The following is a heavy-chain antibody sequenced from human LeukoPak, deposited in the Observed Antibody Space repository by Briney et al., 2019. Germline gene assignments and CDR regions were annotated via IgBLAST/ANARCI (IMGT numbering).Heavy chain of an antibody. CDR3: AAGGLLGFDY. V-gene: IGHV3-33*08. CDR1: GFTFSSYA. Sequence: GSLRLSCAASGFTFSSYAMSWVRQAPGKGLEWVAVIWYDGSNKYYADSVKGRFTISSDNSKNTLYLQMNSLRAEDTAVYYCAAGGLLGFDYWGQGTLVTVSS. J-gene: IGHJ4*02. CDR2: IWYDGSNK. D-gene: IGHD5-12*01.